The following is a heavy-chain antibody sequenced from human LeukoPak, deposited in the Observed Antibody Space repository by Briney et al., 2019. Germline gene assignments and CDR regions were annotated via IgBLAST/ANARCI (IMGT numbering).Heavy chain of an antibody. V-gene: IGHV4-34*01. J-gene: IGHJ5*02. Sequence: SSETLSLTCAVYGGSFSDYWWTWIRQSPGKGLEWIGEVNHSGRTNYNPSLKSRVSISVDRSKKQFSLKLTSVTAADTALYYCARGLYFRFDPWGQGTLVTVSS. CDR2: VNHSGRT. CDR3: ARGLYFRFDP. CDR1: GGSFSDYW. D-gene: IGHD2-2*02.